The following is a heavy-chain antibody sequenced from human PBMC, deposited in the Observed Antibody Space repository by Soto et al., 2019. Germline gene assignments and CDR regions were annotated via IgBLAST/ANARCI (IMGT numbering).Heavy chain of an antibody. Sequence: ASVKVSCKASGGTFSSYAIIWVRQAPGQGLEWMGWISAYNGNTNYAQKLQGRVTMTTDTSTSTAYMELRSLRSDDTAVYYCASLTGYSSSSAEYFQHWGQGTLVTVSS. CDR3: ASLTGYSSSSAEYFQH. J-gene: IGHJ1*01. CDR2: ISAYNGNT. D-gene: IGHD6-13*01. CDR1: GGTFSSYA. V-gene: IGHV1-18*01.